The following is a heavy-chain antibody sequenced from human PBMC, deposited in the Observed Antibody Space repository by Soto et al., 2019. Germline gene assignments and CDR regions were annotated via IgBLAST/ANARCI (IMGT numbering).Heavy chain of an antibody. CDR1: GYTFTSYA. V-gene: IGHV1-3*01. CDR2: INAGNFNT. Sequence: GASVKVSCKASGYTFTSYAMHLVRQAPVQILELIVWINAGNFNTKYSQKFQGRFTIAMYTSAITSYMELSSLGSEDTSVYYCARGGYSYVTSGRFDPWGQGTLVTVSS. J-gene: IGHJ5*02. D-gene: IGHD5-18*01. CDR3: ARGGYSYVTSGRFDP.